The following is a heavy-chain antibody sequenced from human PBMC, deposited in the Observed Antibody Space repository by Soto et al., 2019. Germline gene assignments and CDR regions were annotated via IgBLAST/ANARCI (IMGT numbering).Heavy chain of an antibody. Sequence: QVKLQESGPGLATPSGTLSLTCAVSGVSISSGNWWTWVRQTPQRGLEYIGEIFHDGTANYYPSFERRVAISVDTSKNQFSLKLTSVTAADTAIYFCARLGYDTRLNYMYFDLWGQGALVTVSS. CDR3: ARLGYDTRLNYMYFDL. J-gene: IGHJ4*02. V-gene: IGHV4-4*02. CDR2: IFHDGTA. D-gene: IGHD3-10*01. CDR1: GVSISSGNW.